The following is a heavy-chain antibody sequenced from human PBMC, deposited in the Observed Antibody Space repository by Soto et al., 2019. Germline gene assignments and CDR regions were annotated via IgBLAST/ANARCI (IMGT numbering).Heavy chain of an antibody. J-gene: IGHJ6*03. CDR1: GFTFSGSA. D-gene: IGHD2-2*01. CDR2: IRSKANSYAT. CDR3: TRHVSDIVVVPAAWVYYYYYMDV. V-gene: IGHV3-73*01. Sequence: GGSLRLSCAASGFTFSGSAMHWVRQASGKGLEWVGRIRSKANSYATAYAASVKGRFTISRDDSKNTAYLQMNSLKTEDTAVYYCTRHVSDIVVVPAAWVYYYYYMDVWGKGTTVTVSS.